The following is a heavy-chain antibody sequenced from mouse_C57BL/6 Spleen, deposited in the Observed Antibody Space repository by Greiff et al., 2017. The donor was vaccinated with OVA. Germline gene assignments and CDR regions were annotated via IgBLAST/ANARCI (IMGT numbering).Heavy chain of an antibody. V-gene: IGHV5-17*01. CDR3: ARRSLDSSGYFIDY. J-gene: IGHJ2*01. D-gene: IGHD3-2*02. CDR2: ISSGSSTI. Sequence: DVKLVESGGGLVKPGGSLQLSCAASGFTFSDYGMHWVRQAPEKGLEWVAYISSGSSTIYYADTVKGRFTISRDNAKNTLFLQMTSLRSEDTAMYYCARRSLDSSGYFIDYWGQGTTLTVSS. CDR1: GFTFSDYG.